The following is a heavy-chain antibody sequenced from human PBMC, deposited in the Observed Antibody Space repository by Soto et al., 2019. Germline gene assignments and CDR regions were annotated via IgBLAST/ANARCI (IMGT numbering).Heavy chain of an antibody. CDR1: GFTFSSYE. CDR3: AREGIFGVAR. CDR2: ISSSGSTI. V-gene: IGHV3-48*03. Sequence: GGSLRLSCAASGFTFSSYEMNWVRQAPGKGLEWVSYISSSGSTIYYADSVKGRFTISRDNAKNSLYLQMNSLRAEDTAVYYCAREGIFGVARWGQGTLVTVSS. D-gene: IGHD3-3*01. J-gene: IGHJ4*02.